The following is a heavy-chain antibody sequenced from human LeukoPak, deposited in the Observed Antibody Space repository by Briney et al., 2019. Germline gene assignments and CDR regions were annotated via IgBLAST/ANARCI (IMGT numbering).Heavy chain of an antibody. Sequence: GGSLRLSCAASGFAFSDYHMGWIRQAPGKGLECVSYITSGGSIIKYADSVKGRFTISRDNAKNSLFLQMNSLRAEDTAVYYCARDCRSSSCLLGGRDYWGQGTLVTVSS. CDR3: ARDCRSSSCLLGGRDY. CDR2: ITSGGSII. D-gene: IGHD2-2*01. V-gene: IGHV3-11*01. J-gene: IGHJ4*02. CDR1: GFAFSDYH.